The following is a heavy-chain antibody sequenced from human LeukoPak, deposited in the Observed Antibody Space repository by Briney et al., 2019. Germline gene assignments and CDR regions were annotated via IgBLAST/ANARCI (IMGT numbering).Heavy chain of an antibody. D-gene: IGHD2-2*01. J-gene: IGHJ3*02. V-gene: IGHV3-48*03. CDR1: GFIFSSYE. Sequence: GGSLRLSCAASGFIFSSYEMNWVRQAPGKGLEWVSYISNSGSTIYYADSVKGRFTISRDNAKNSLYLQMNSLRAEDTAVYYCARAACTSCEFHDAFDIWGQGTMVTVSS. CDR2: ISNSGSTI. CDR3: ARAACTSCEFHDAFDI.